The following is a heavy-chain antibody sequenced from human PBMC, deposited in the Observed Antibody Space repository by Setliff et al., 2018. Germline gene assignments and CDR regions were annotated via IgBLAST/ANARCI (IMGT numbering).Heavy chain of an antibody. CDR3: ARAEYTSSSLYYYMDV. Sequence: ASVKVSCKAFRYTFNDYYIHWVRQTPGQGLEWMGRINPSSGGTDDAQNFLGRVTMTRDTAISTAYMELSRLTSDDTAVYYCARAEYTSSSLYYYMDVWGKGTTVTVSS. J-gene: IGHJ6*03. CDR1: RYTFNDYY. V-gene: IGHV1-2*06. D-gene: IGHD6-6*01. CDR2: INPSSGGT.